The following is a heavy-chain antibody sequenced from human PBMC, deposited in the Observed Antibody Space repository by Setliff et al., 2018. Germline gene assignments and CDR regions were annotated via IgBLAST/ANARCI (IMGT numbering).Heavy chain of an antibody. CDR3: GRGFSRIEGWGNWFDP. D-gene: IGHD2-15*01. V-gene: IGHV4-39*01. J-gene: IGHJ5*02. CDR1: GGSVSNSGFF. Sequence: SETLSLTCTVSGGSVSNSGFFWGWLRQAPGKGLEWIGNIYDSGSSNYNASLKSRLIITRDTSMNQISLKLTSVTAADTAVYYCGRGFSRIEGWGNWFDPWGQGILVTVSS. CDR2: IYDSGSS.